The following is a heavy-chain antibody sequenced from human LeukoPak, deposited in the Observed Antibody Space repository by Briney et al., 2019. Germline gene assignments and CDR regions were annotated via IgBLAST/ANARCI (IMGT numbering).Heavy chain of an antibody. CDR3: ARVEIRLGYYYDSSGYSGAFDI. CDR2: ISSSGSYI. V-gene: IGHV3-21*01. D-gene: IGHD3-22*01. Sequence: GGSLRLSCAASGFTFSSYSMNWVRQAPGKGLEWVSSISSSGSYIYYADSVKGRFTISRDNAKNSLYLQMNSLRAEDTAVYYCARVEIRLGYYYDSSGYSGAFDIWGQGTMVTVSS. CDR1: GFTFSSYS. J-gene: IGHJ3*02.